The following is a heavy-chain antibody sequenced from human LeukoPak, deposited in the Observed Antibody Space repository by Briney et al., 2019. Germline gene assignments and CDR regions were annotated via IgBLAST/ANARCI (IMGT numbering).Heavy chain of an antibody. V-gene: IGHV4-30-2*01. D-gene: IGHD3-22*01. CDR3: VRGYYYDSSGYWVRAFDI. J-gene: IGHJ3*02. CDR2: MYHSGPT. CDR1: GGSISSGGYS. Sequence: SETLSLTCAVSGGSISSGGYSWSWIRQPPGKGLEWIGYMYHSGPTHYNPSLKSRVTISVDRSKNQFSLNLSSVTAADTAVYYCVRGYYYDSSGYWVRAFDIWGQGTMVTVSS.